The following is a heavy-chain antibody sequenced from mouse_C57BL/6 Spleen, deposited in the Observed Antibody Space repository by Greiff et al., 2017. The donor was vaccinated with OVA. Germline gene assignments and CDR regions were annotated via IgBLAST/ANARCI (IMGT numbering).Heavy chain of an antibody. D-gene: IGHD1-1*01. Sequence: QVHVKQSGAELVRPGSSVKLSCKASGYTFTSYWMDWVKQRPGQGLEWIGNIYPSDSETHYNQKFKDKATLTVDKSSSTAYMQLSSLTSEDSAVYYCARSQYYGSSSYFDYWGQGTTLTVSS. CDR1: GYTFTSYW. CDR3: ARSQYYGSSSYFDY. J-gene: IGHJ2*01. V-gene: IGHV1-61*01. CDR2: IYPSDSET.